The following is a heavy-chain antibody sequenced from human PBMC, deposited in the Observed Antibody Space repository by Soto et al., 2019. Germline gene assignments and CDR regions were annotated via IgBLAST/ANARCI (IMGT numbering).Heavy chain of an antibody. CDR2: ISVYNGNT. V-gene: IGHV1-18*01. D-gene: IGHD3-10*01. Sequence: ASVKVSCKASGYTFTSYGISWVRQAPGQGLEWMGRISVYNGNTNYAQKFQDRVTMTTDTSTSTAYMELRSLRSDDTAVYYCAREPLGSGSPYYYYYPMDVWGQGTTVTVSS. CDR1: GYTFTSYG. J-gene: IGHJ6*02. CDR3: AREPLGSGSPYYYYYPMDV.